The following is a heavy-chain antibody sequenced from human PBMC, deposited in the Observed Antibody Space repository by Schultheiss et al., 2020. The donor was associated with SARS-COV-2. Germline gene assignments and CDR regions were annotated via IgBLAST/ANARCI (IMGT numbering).Heavy chain of an antibody. V-gene: IGHV4-34*01. Sequence: SETLSLTCAVYGGSFSGYYWSWIRQPPGKGLEWIGEINHSGSTNYNPSLKSRVTISVDTSKNQFSLKLSSVTAADKAVYYCARGYCSSTSCYHYYYYGMDVWGQGTTVTVSS. CDR3: ARGYCSSTSCYHYYYYGMDV. CDR2: INHSGST. CDR1: GGSFSGYY. J-gene: IGHJ6*02. D-gene: IGHD2-2*01.